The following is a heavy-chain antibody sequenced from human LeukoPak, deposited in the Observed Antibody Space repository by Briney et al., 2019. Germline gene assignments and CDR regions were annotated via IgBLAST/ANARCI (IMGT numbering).Heavy chain of an antibody. CDR2: IYYSGST. Sequence: SETLSLTCTVSGGSISSSSYYWGWIRQPPGKGLEWIGSIYYSGSTYYNPSLKSRVTISVDTSKNQFSLKLSSVTAADTAMYYCARHAGFGGAFDIWGQGTMVTVSS. V-gene: IGHV4-39*07. CDR3: ARHAGFGGAFDI. D-gene: IGHD2-15*01. J-gene: IGHJ3*02. CDR1: GGSISSSSYY.